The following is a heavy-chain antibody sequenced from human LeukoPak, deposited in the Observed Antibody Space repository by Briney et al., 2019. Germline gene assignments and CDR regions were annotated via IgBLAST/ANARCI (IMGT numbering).Heavy chain of an antibody. CDR3: ARTKQQRREFDP. D-gene: IGHD6-13*01. J-gene: IGHJ5*02. V-gene: IGHV1-69*01. CDR2: IIPIFGTA. CDR1: GGTFSSYA. Sequence: EASVKVSCKASGGTFSSYAISWGRQAPGQGLEWMGGIIPIFGTANYAQKFQGRVTITADESTSTAYMELSSLRSEDTALYYCARTKQQRREFDPWGQGTLVTVSS.